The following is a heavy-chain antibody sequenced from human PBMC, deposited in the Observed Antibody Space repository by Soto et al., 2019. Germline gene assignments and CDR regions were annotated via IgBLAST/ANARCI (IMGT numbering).Heavy chain of an antibody. CDR2: ISGSGGST. J-gene: IGHJ3*02. V-gene: IGHV3-23*01. Sequence: PGGSLRLSCAASGFTFSSYAMSWVRQAPGKGLEWVSAISGSGGSTYYADSVKGRFTISRDNSKNTPYLQMNSLRAEDTAVYYCAKDLIDSSGYYYDAFDIWGQGTMVTVSS. D-gene: IGHD3-22*01. CDR3: AKDLIDSSGYYYDAFDI. CDR1: GFTFSSYA.